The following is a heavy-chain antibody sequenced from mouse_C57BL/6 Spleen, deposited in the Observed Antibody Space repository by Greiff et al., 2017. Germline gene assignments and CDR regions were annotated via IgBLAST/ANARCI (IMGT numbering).Heavy chain of an antibody. V-gene: IGHV1-81*01. Sequence: VQLQESGAELARPGASVKLSCKASGYTFTSYGISWVKQRTGQGLEWIGEIYPRSGNTYYNEKFKGKATLTADKSSSTAYMARRSLTSEDSAVYFCARVYYGSSYRVDYWGQGTSVTVSS. CDR2: IYPRSGNT. D-gene: IGHD1-1*01. J-gene: IGHJ4*01. CDR1: GYTFTSYG. CDR3: ARVYYGSSYRVDY.